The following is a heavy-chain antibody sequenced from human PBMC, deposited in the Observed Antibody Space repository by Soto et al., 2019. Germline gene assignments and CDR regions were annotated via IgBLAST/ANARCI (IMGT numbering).Heavy chain of an antibody. D-gene: IGHD3-22*01. J-gene: IGHJ1*01. V-gene: IGHV3-23*01. CDR2: ISGSGGST. CDR3: AKDGLSDYYDSSGYYLGYFQH. Sequence: GGSLRLSCAASGFTFSSYAMSWVRQAPGKGLEWVSAISGSGGSTYYADSVKGRFTISRDNSKNTLYLQMNSLRAEDTAVYYCAKDGLSDYYDSSGYYLGYFQHWGQGTQVTVSS. CDR1: GFTFSSYA.